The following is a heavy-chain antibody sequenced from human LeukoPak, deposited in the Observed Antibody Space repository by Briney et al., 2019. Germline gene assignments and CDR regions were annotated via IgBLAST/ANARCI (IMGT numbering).Heavy chain of an antibody. V-gene: IGHV3-11*01. Sequence: AGGSLRLPCAASGFTFSDYYMNWIRQAPGKGLEWVSSISGGSRTINYADSVKGRFTTSRDNAKNSLFLQVNSLRAEDTAVYYCARAGQSDYWGQGTLVTVSS. J-gene: IGHJ4*02. CDR3: ARAGQSDY. CDR2: ISGGSRTI. CDR1: GFTFSDYY.